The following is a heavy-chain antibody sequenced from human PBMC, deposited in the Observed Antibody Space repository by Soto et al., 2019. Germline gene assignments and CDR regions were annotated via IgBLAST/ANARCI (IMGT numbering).Heavy chain of an antibody. D-gene: IGHD3-3*01. CDR2: IYYSGST. CDR3: ARGDFGVVRPPYYYYYMDV. V-gene: IGHV4-31*03. Sequence: QVQLQESGPGLVKPSQTLSLTCTVSGGSISSGGYYWSWIRQHPGKGLEWIGYIYYSGSTYYNPSLKSRVTISVDTSKNQFSLKLSSVTAADTAVYYCARGDFGVVRPPYYYYYMDVWGKGTTVTVS. J-gene: IGHJ6*03. CDR1: GGSISSGGYY.